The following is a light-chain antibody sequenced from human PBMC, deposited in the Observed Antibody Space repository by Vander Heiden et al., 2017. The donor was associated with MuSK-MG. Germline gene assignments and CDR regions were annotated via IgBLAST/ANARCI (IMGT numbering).Light chain of an antibody. Sequence: QSALTQPASVSGSPGQSITISCTGTSSDVGGYNYVPWYQQHPGKAPKLMIYDVSNRPSGVSNRFSGSKSGNTASLTISGLQAEDEADYYCSSYTSSSTDVFGTGTKV. V-gene: IGLV2-14*03. CDR1: SSDVGGYNY. J-gene: IGLJ1*01. CDR3: SSYTSSSTDV. CDR2: DVS.